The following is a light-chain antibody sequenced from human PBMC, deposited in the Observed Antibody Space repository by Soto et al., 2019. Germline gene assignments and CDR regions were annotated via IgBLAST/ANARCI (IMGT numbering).Light chain of an antibody. V-gene: IGLV2-14*01. CDR1: TSDVGGYNF. Sequence: QSVLTPPAAVSGTPGQSITISRSGITSDVGGYNFVSWYEVHPGKAPKLLIYEPNKRPSSLSDRFPGSKSGNTASLTISGLRAAGEGDYYCSGALTSPSDLVVFGGGPQLTVL. CDR2: EPN. J-gene: IGLJ2*01. CDR3: SGALTSPSDLVV.